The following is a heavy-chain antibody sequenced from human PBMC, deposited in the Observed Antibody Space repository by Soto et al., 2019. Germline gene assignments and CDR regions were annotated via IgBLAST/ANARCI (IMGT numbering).Heavy chain of an antibody. CDR1: GFTFSSYE. Sequence: PGGSLRLSCAASGFTFSSYEMNWVRQAPGKGLEWVSYISASGTTMYYADSVKGRFSVSRDNAKNSLYLQMNSLRAEDTAVYYCARFWSDYWGQGTLVTVSS. CDR2: ISASGTTM. J-gene: IGHJ4*02. CDR3: ARFWSDY. D-gene: IGHD3-3*01. V-gene: IGHV3-48*03.